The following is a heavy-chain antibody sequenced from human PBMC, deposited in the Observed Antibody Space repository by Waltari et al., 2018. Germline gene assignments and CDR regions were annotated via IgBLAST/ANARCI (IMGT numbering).Heavy chain of an antibody. Sequence: QVQLQQWGAGLLKPSETLSLTCGVRGGSFSSYYWSWIRQSPGKGLEWIGEINHAGNTHSDPSFKSRVTMSMETARNQFSLEVKSVIAADTAVYFCARISGLDYATPMWGLGTVVTVSS. CDR1: GGSFSSYY. CDR3: ARISGLDYATPM. CDR2: INHAGNT. J-gene: IGHJ3*01. V-gene: IGHV4-34*01. D-gene: IGHD5-12*01.